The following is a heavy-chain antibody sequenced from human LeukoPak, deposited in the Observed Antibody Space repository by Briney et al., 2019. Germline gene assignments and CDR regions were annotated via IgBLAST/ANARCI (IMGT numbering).Heavy chain of an antibody. Sequence: ASVKVSCKASGYDFTSYGINWVRQVPGQGLEWMGWISGYIANTNYAQKLQGRVTMTTDTSTSTAYMELRSLRSDDTAVYYCARVAVAGTGSDAFDIWGQGTMVTVSS. CDR3: ARVAVAGTGSDAFDI. CDR2: ISGYIANT. J-gene: IGHJ3*02. D-gene: IGHD6-19*01. CDR1: GYDFTSYG. V-gene: IGHV1-18*01.